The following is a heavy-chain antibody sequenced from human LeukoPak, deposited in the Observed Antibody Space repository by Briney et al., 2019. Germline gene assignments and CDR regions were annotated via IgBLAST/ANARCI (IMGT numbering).Heavy chain of an antibody. V-gene: IGHV1-69*01. CDR3: ARDEYYGSAYGY. CDR1: GGTFSSYA. Sequence: SVKVSCKASGGTFSSYAISWVRQAPAQGLEWMGGIIPIFGTANYAQKFQGRVTITADESTSTAYMELSSLRSEDTAVYYCARDEYYGSAYGYWGQGTLVTVSS. J-gene: IGHJ4*02. CDR2: IIPIFGTA. D-gene: IGHD3-10*01.